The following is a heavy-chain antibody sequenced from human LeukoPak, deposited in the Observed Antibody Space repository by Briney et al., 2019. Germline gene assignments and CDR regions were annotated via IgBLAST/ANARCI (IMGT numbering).Heavy chain of an antibody. V-gene: IGHV3-30*04. CDR1: GFTFSSYA. Sequence: GGSLRLSCAASGFTFSSYAMHWVRQAPGKGLEWVAVISYDGSNKYCADSVKGRFTISRDNSKNTLYLQMNSLRAEDTAVYYCAREVNDYNFDYWGQGTLVTVSS. CDR2: ISYDGSNK. J-gene: IGHJ4*02. CDR3: AREVNDYNFDY. D-gene: IGHD5-24*01.